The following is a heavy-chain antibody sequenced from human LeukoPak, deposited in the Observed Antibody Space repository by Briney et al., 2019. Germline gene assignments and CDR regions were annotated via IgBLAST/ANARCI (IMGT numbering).Heavy chain of an antibody. CDR3: ARDRPPGYCSSTSCTGFDP. CDR1: GYTFTSYG. CDR2: ISAYNGNT. D-gene: IGHD2-2*03. Sequence: GASVTVPCKASGYTFTSYGISWVRQAPGQGLEWMGWISAYNGNTNYAQKLQGRVTMTTDTSTSTAYMELRSLRSDDTAVYYCARDRPPGYCSSTSCTGFDPWGQGTLVTVSS. V-gene: IGHV1-18*01. J-gene: IGHJ5*02.